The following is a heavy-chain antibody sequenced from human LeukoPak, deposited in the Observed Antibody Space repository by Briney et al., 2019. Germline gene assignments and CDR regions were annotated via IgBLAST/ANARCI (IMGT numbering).Heavy chain of an antibody. CDR3: ARGGPVEMATDYFDY. V-gene: IGHV4-59*01. CDR2: IYYSGST. J-gene: IGHJ4*02. CDR1: GGSISCYY. D-gene: IGHD5-24*01. Sequence: SETLSLTCTVSGGSISCYYWSWIRQPPGKGLEWIGYIYYSGSTNYNPSLKSRVTISVDTSKNQFSLKLSSVTAADTAVYYCARGGPVEMATDYFDYWGQGTLVTVSS.